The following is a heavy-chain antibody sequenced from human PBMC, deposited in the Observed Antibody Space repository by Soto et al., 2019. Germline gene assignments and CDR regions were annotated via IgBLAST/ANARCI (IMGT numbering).Heavy chain of an antibody. J-gene: IGHJ3*02. D-gene: IGHD2-21*02. CDR2: IIPIFGTA. V-gene: IGHV1-69*06. Sequence: GASVKVSCKASGGTFSSYAISWVRQAPGQGLEWMGGIIPIFGTANYAQKFQGRVTIPADKSTSTAYMELSSLRSEDTAVYYCARDIVVVTEHDAFDIWGQGTMVTVSS. CDR1: GGTFSSYA. CDR3: ARDIVVVTEHDAFDI.